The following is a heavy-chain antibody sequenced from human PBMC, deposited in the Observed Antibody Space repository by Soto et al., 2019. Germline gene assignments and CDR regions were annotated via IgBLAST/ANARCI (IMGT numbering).Heavy chain of an antibody. Sequence: QVQLVESGGGVVQPGRSLRLSCAASGFTFSSYGMHWVRQAPGKGLEWVAVISYDGSNKYYADSVKGRFTISRDNSKNTLYLQMNSLRAEDTAVYYCAKDRKQQLREIFYYYMDVWGKGTTVTVSS. CDR2: ISYDGSNK. J-gene: IGHJ6*03. D-gene: IGHD6-13*01. CDR3: AKDRKQQLREIFYYYMDV. V-gene: IGHV3-30*18. CDR1: GFTFSSYG.